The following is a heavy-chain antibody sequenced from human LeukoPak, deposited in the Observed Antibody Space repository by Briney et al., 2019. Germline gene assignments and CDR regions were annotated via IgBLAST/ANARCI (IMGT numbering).Heavy chain of an antibody. V-gene: IGHV3-11*01. CDR3: ARDGHAYGRGSPHY. J-gene: IGHJ4*02. CDR2: ISSSGSTK. Sequence: GGSLRLSCPASGFTFSDYYMSWIRQAPGKGLEWVSYISSSGSTKYYADSVKGRFTISRDNTKNSYLQMNSLRAEDTAVYYCARDGHAYGRGSPHYWGQGTLVTVSS. D-gene: IGHD3-10*01. CDR1: GFTFSDYY.